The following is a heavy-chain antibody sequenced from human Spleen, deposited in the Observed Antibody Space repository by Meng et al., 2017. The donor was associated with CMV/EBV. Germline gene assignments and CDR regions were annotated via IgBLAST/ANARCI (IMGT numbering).Heavy chain of an antibody. CDR3: ARAEAYQVPNFDY. Sequence: GGSLRLSCAASGFTFSISPMHWVRQAPGKGLEWVAFIRSDGTNQYYADSVKGRFTISRDNSKNTMYLQMNSLRVEDTAVYYCARAEAYQVPNFDYWGQGTLVTVS. D-gene: IGHD2-2*01. CDR2: IRSDGTNQ. V-gene: IGHV3-30*02. J-gene: IGHJ4*02. CDR1: GFTFSISP.